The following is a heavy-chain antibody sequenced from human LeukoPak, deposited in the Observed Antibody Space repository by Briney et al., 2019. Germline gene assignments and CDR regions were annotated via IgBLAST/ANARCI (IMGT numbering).Heavy chain of an antibody. CDR3: ARAGGPGQTAMDLDY. J-gene: IGHJ4*02. D-gene: IGHD5-18*01. CDR2: IYSGGST. Sequence: GSLRLSCVVSGFTVSSNFMTWVRQAPGKGLEWVSVIYSGGSTYYADSVKGRFTISRDSSKNTVYLQMNGLRVEDTGVYYCARAGGPGQTAMDLDYWGQGTLVTVSS. CDR1: GFTVSSNF. V-gene: IGHV3-66*01.